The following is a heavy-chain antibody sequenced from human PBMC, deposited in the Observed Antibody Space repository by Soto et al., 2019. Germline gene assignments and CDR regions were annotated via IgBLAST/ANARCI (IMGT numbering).Heavy chain of an antibody. Sequence: PGGSLRLSCAASGFTFSSYSMNWVRQAPGKGLEWVSSISSSSGYIYYADSVKGRFTISRDNAKNSLYLQMNSLRAEDTAVYYCARMVVRYFDLWGRGTLVTVSS. J-gene: IGHJ2*01. CDR1: GFTFSSYS. V-gene: IGHV3-21*01. CDR2: ISSSSGYI. CDR3: ARMVVRYFDL. D-gene: IGHD2-15*01.